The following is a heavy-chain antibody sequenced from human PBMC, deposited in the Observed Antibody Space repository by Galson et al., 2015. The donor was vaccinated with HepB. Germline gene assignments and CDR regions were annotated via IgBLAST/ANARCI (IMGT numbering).Heavy chain of an antibody. CDR2: TSSNGGST. Sequence: SLRLSCAASGFTFSSYAMHWVRQAPGKGLEYVSATSSNGGSTYYADSVKGRFTISRDNSKNTLYLQMSSLRAEDTAVYYCVKGEGWLLLHEADYFDYWGQGTLVTVSS. CDR3: VKGEGWLLLHEADYFDY. J-gene: IGHJ4*02. D-gene: IGHD3-22*01. V-gene: IGHV3-64D*06. CDR1: GFTFSSYA.